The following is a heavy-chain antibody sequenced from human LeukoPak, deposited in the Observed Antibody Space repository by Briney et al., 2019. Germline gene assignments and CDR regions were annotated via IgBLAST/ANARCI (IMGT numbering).Heavy chain of an antibody. CDR3: ARDLVSMVRGEAYNWFDP. CDR2: IYYSGST. CDR1: GGSISSYY. D-gene: IGHD3-10*01. V-gene: IGHV4-59*01. J-gene: IGHJ5*02. Sequence: KTSETLSLTCTVSGGSISSYYWSWIRQPPGKGLEWIGYIYYSGSTNYNPSLKSRVTISVDTSKNQFSLKLSSVTAADTAVYYCARDLVSMVRGEAYNWFDPWGQGTLVTVSS.